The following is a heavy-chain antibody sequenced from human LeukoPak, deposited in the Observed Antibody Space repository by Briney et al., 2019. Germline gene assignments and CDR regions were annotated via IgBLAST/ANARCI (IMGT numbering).Heavy chain of an antibody. CDR3: ARSGYYGSGSYIH. V-gene: IGHV4-59*01. J-gene: IGHJ4*02. CDR1: GGSISSYY. CDR2: IYYSGST. D-gene: IGHD3-10*01. Sequence: SETLSLTCTVSGGSISSYYWSWIRQPPGKGLEWIGYIYYSGSTNYNPSLKSRVTISVDTSKNQFSLKLSSVTAADTAVYYCARSGYYGSGSYIHWGQGTLVTVSS.